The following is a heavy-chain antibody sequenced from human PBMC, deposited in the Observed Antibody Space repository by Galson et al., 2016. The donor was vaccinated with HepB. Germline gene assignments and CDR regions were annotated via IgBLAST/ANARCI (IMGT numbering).Heavy chain of an antibody. J-gene: IGHJ6*02. D-gene: IGHD3-22*01. CDR2: IWSHGNNK. CDR1: TFTFRNDA. V-gene: IGHV3-33*01. Sequence: SLRLSCAASTFTFRNDAMHWVRQTPGKGLEWVAAIWSHGNNKYYADSVKGRFTISGDNSKNTLYLHMNSLRAEDTAVYFCVRDGGHDSGYGMDVWGQGTTVIVSS. CDR3: VRDGGHDSGYGMDV.